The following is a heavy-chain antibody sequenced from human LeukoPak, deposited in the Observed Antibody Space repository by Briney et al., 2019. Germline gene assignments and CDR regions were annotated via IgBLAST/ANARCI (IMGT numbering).Heavy chain of an antibody. CDR1: GYTFTGYY. V-gene: IGHV1-2*02. D-gene: IGHD6-19*01. CDR3: ARVGVYSSGWYGTPGNWFDP. Sequence: APVKVSCKASGYTFTGYYMHWVRQAPGQGLEWMGWINPNSGGTNYAQKFQGRVTMTRDTSISTAYMELSRLRSDDTAVYYCARVGVYSSGWYGTPGNWFDPWGQGTLVTVSS. CDR2: INPNSGGT. J-gene: IGHJ5*02.